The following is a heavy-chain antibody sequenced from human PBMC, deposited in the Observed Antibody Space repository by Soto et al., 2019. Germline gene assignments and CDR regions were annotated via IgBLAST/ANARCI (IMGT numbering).Heavy chain of an antibody. CDR1: GGSISSGGYS. CDR2: IYHSGST. J-gene: IGHJ2*01. CDR3: ARSYSGSYSGAWYFDL. V-gene: IGHV4-30-2*01. Sequence: QLQLQESGSGLVKPSQTLSLTCAVSGGSISSGGYSWSWIRQPPGKGLEWIGYIYHSGSTYYNLSLQSRVTISVDRSKNQFSLKLSSATAADTAVYYCARSYSGSYSGAWYFDLWGRGTLVTVSS. D-gene: IGHD1-26*01.